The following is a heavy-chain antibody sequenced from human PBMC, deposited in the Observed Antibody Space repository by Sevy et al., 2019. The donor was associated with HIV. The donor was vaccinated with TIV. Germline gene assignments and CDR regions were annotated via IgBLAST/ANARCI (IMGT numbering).Heavy chain of an antibody. J-gene: IGHJ6*02. D-gene: IGHD3-3*01. Sequence: GGSLRLSCAASGFTFSDYYMSWIRQAPGKGLEWVSYISSSGGTIYYAASLKGGFTLSRDNAKNALYLQMKSLRAEDTAVYYCAGGFWSNEDGMDVWGQGTTVTVSS. CDR2: ISSSGGTI. V-gene: IGHV3-11*01. CDR1: GFTFSDYY. CDR3: AGGFWSNEDGMDV.